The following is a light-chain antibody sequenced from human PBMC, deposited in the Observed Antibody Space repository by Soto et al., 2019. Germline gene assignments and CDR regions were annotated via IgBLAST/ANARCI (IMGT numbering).Light chain of an antibody. CDR3: QVYGTLPKT. Sequence: PGERATLSCGASQSVNNNYLAWYQQKPGLAPRLLIYDASTRASDIPDRFSGSGSGTEFTLTINRLEPEDFAVYYCQVYGTLPKTFGQGTKLEIK. CDR2: DAS. CDR1: QSVNNNY. J-gene: IGKJ2*01. V-gene: IGKV3D-20*01.